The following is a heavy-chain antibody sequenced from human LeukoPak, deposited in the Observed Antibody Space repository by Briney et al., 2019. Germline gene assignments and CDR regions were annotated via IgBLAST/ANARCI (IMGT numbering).Heavy chain of an antibody. V-gene: IGHV4-59*01. CDR1: GGSISSYY. Sequence: SETLSLTCTVSGGSISSYYWSWIRQPPGKGLEWIGFLSYSGSTDYNPSLKSRLTISLDTSKNQISLKLSSVSAADTAVYYCARSYSSGWFDYWGQGTLVTVSS. D-gene: IGHD6-19*01. CDR2: LSYSGST. CDR3: ARSYSSGWFDY. J-gene: IGHJ4*02.